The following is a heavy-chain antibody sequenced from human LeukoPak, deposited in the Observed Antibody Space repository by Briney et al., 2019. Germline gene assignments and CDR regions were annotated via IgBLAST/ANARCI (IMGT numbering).Heavy chain of an antibody. CDR3: AKDIAVSGIYYYYYMDV. J-gene: IGHJ6*03. D-gene: IGHD6-19*01. V-gene: IGHV3-30*02. CDR1: GFTFGSYG. Sequence: PGGSLRLSCAASGFTFGSYGMHWVRQAPGKGLEWVAFIRYDGSNKYYADSVKGRFTISRDNSKNTLYLQMNSLRAEDTAVYYCAKDIAVSGIYYYYYMDVWGKGTTVTVSS. CDR2: IRYDGSNK.